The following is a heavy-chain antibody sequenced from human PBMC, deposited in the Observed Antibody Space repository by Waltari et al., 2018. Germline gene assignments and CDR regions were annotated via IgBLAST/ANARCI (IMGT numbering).Heavy chain of an antibody. CDR2: ISYDVSNK. Sequence: QVQLVESGGGVVQPGRSLRLSCAASGFTFSSYGMHWVRQAPGKGLEWVAVISYDVSNKYYADSVKGRFTISRDNSKNTLYLQMNSLRAEDTAVYYCAKASGQAFFDYWGQGTLVTVSS. V-gene: IGHV3-30*18. CDR1: GFTFSSYG. D-gene: IGHD1-1*01. J-gene: IGHJ4*02. CDR3: AKASGQAFFDY.